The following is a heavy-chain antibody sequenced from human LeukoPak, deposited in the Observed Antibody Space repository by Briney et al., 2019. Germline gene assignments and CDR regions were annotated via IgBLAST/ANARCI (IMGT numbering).Heavy chain of an antibody. J-gene: IGHJ3*02. Sequence: GGSLRLSCAASGFTFSGYGMHWVRQAPGKGLEWVAVISYDGSYKYYADSVQGRFTISRDNSKNTLYLQMNSLRPDDTAVYYCARAGNSVAFDIWGQGTMVTVSS. CDR1: GFTFSGYG. CDR2: ISYDGSYK. D-gene: IGHD4-23*01. CDR3: ARAGNSVAFDI. V-gene: IGHV3-30*03.